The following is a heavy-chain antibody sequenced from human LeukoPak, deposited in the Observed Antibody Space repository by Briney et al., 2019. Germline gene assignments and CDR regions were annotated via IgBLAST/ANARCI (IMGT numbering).Heavy chain of an antibody. D-gene: IGHD4-17*01. CDR2: INTNTGNP. CDR1: GYTFTNYA. CDR3: ARDTDYGDTYFQH. Sequence: ASVKVSCKASGYTFTNYAMNWVRQAPGQGLKWMGWINTNTGNPTYAQGFTGRFVLSLDTSVSTAYPQISSLKTEDTAVYYCARDTDYGDTYFQHWGQGTLVTVSS. J-gene: IGHJ1*01. V-gene: IGHV7-4-1*02.